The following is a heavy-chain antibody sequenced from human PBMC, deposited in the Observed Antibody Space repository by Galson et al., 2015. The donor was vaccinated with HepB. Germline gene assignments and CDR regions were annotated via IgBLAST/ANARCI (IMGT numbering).Heavy chain of an antibody. CDR3: ARDLPAYYYDSSGPERDY. Sequence: SLRLSCAASGFTFSSYSMNWVRQAPGKGLEWVSSISSSSSYIYYADSVKGRFTISRDNAKNSLYLQMNSLRAEDTAVYYCARDLPAYYYDSSGPERDYWGQGTLVTVSS. D-gene: IGHD3-22*01. J-gene: IGHJ4*02. CDR1: GFTFSSYS. V-gene: IGHV3-21*01. CDR2: ISSSSSYI.